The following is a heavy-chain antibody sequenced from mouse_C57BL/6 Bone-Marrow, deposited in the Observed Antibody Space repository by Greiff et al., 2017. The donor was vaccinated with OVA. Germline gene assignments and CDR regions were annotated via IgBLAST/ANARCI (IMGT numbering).Heavy chain of an antibody. V-gene: IGHV1-69*01. Sequence: QVQLQQPGAELVMPGASVKLSCKASGYTFTSYWMHWVKQRPGQGLEWIGEIDPSDSYTNYNQKFKGKSTLTVDKSSRTAYMQRSSLTSEDSAVYYCAREGEGPDYWGQGTTLTVSS. CDR2: IDPSDSYT. J-gene: IGHJ2*01. CDR1: GYTFTSYW. D-gene: IGHD3-3*01. CDR3: AREGEGPDY.